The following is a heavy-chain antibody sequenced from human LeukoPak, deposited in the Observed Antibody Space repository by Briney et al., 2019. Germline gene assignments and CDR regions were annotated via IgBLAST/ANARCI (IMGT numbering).Heavy chain of an antibody. D-gene: IGHD6-19*01. CDR2: IYYSGST. CDR3: ARVIAVAGTAYFDY. V-gene: IGHV4-34*01. J-gene: IGHJ4*02. Sequence: NPSETLSLTCAVYGGSSSGYYWSWIRQPPGKGLEWIGSIYYSGSTYYNPSLKSRVTISVDTSKNQFSLKLSSVTAADTAVYYCARVIAVAGTAYFDYWGQGTLVTVSS. CDR1: GGSSSGYY.